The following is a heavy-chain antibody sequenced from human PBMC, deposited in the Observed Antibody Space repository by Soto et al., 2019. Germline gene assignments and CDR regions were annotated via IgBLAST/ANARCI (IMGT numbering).Heavy chain of an antibody. CDR1: GGSISSGDYF. D-gene: IGHD3-3*01. V-gene: IGHV4-30-4*01. CDR3: ARDDGYYRLDDY. CDR2: IYYTGST. Sequence: QVRLQESGPGLVKPSQTLSLTCTVSGGSISSGDYFWWLVRQPPGKGLEWIGYIYYTGSTSYNPSLKCPLTLSVDTSEDQFSLIVTSVTAADTAVYFCARDDGYYRLDDYWGQGPLVTVSS. J-gene: IGHJ4*02.